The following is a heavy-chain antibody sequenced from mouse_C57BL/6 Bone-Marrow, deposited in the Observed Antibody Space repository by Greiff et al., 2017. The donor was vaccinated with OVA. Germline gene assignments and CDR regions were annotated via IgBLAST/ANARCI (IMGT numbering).Heavy chain of an antibody. CDR3: ANYYGSSYEGYFDY. Sequence: VKLMESGAELARPGASVKLSCKASGYTFTSYGISWVKQRTGQGLEWIGEIYPRSGNTYYNEKFKGKATLTADKSSSTAYMELRSLTSEDSAVYFCANYYGSSYEGYFDYWGQGTTLTVSS. D-gene: IGHD1-1*01. CDR1: GYTFTSYG. V-gene: IGHV1-81*01. CDR2: IYPRSGNT. J-gene: IGHJ2*01.